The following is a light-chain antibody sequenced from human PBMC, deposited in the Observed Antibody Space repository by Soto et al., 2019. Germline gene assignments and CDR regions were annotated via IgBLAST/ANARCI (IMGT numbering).Light chain of an antibody. Sequence: DILMTQSPSSLSASVGDRVTITCRASQRIRGSLNWYQQKPGKAPKLLIYGASTLHSGVPSRFSGSESGTDFTLAISSLQPEDFATYYCQQYGYSPVMYTFGQGTKLEIK. CDR3: QQYGYSPVMYT. V-gene: IGKV1-39*01. CDR1: QRIRGS. J-gene: IGKJ2*01. CDR2: GAS.